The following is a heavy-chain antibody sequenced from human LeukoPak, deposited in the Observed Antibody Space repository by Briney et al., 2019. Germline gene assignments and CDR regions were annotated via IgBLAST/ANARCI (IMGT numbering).Heavy chain of an antibody. CDR1: GGSFSDYS. CDR3: ARVGYSFSINDWSRTGLGAYPTKYSYYMDV. CDR2: INHSRGT. V-gene: IGHV4-34*01. Sequence: SETLSLTCAVDGGSFSDYSWTWIRQPPGKWLEWIGEINHSRGTNYNPSRMSRVTMSVETSKNQISLKVSSVTAADTAVYYCARVGYSFSINDWSRTGLGAYPTKYSYYMDVWGKGTTVTVSS. J-gene: IGHJ6*03. D-gene: IGHD5-18*01.